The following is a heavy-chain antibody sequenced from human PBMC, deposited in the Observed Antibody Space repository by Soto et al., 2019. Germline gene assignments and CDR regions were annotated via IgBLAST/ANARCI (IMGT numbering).Heavy chain of an antibody. CDR2: VNPTGGSA. CDR1: GYIFTAYS. V-gene: IGHV1-46*01. CDR3: AREENCRRSTCYSEYFHH. D-gene: IGHD2-2*01. J-gene: IGHJ1*01. Sequence: QVQLVQSGAEVKKPGASVKVSCKTSGYIFTAYSMHWVRQAPGQGLEWMGVVNPTGGSAHYAQSFEGRVPLTRDTSTSTFYMELISLRSEDTAVYYCAREENCRRSTCYSEYFHHWGHGTLVTDSS.